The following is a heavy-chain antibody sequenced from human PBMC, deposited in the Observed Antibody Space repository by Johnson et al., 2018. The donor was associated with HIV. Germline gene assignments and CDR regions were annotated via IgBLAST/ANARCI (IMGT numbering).Heavy chain of an antibody. V-gene: IGHV3-30*03. Sequence: QVQLVESGGGVVQPGKSLTLSCVGSGLSFSNFGIHWVRQAPGKGPEWVAVISYDGSNKYYADSVKGRFTISRDNSKNTLYLQMNSLRAEDTAVYYCARAGSIAYLDAFDIWGQGTMVTVSS. J-gene: IGHJ3*02. CDR3: ARAGSIAYLDAFDI. CDR2: ISYDGSNK. D-gene: IGHD6-6*01. CDR1: GLSFSNFG.